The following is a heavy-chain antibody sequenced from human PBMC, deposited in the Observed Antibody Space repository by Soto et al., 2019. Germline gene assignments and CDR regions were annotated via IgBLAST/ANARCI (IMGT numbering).Heavy chain of an antibody. CDR3: AANHYDSSGYYYNDY. CDR2: ISSSGSTI. Sequence: LRLSCAASGFTFSSYEMNWVRQAPGKGLEWVSYISSSGSTIYYADSVKGRFTISRDNAKNSLYLQMNSLRAEDTAVYYCAANHYDSSGYYYNDYWGQGTLVTVSS. CDR1: GFTFSSYE. V-gene: IGHV3-48*03. J-gene: IGHJ4*02. D-gene: IGHD3-22*01.